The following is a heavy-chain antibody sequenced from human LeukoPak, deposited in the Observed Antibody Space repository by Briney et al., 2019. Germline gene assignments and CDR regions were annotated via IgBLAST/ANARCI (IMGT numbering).Heavy chain of an antibody. Sequence: GGSLRLSCAASGFTFSSYAMSWVRQAPGKGLEWVSAISGSGGSTYYADSVKGRFTISRDNSKSTLYLQMNSLRAEDTAVYYCAKDSSRGDYSKVTAIHDAFDIWGQGTMVTVSS. CDR1: GFTFSSYA. V-gene: IGHV3-23*01. J-gene: IGHJ3*02. D-gene: IGHD2-21*02. CDR2: ISGSGGST. CDR3: AKDSSRGDYSKVTAIHDAFDI.